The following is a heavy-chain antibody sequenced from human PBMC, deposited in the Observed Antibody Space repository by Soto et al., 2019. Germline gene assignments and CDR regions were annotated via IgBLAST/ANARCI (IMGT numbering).Heavy chain of an antibody. CDR2: INHSGST. V-gene: IGHV4-39*02. CDR1: GCSITSSIYY. CDR3: ARDKITGLFDY. J-gene: IGHJ4*02. D-gene: IGHD2-8*02. Sequence: SETLSLTSPVSGCSITSSIYYWGWLRQPPGTGLEWIGEINHSGSTNYNPSIKSRVTISVDTSKNHFSLKPTSVTAADTAVYYCARDKITGLFDYWGQGTLVTVSS.